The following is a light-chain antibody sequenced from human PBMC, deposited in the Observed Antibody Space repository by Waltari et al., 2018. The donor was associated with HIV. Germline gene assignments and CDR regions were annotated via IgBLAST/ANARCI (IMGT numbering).Light chain of an antibody. V-gene: IGKV3-15*01. J-gene: IGKJ1*01. CDR2: GAS. Sequence: EVVMTQSPATLSVSPGERATLSCTASHNISNNLTWNQQKPGQPPRLLIFGASTRATGIPARFSGSGSGTEFTLTISSLQSEDFAVYYCQQYNKWPWTFGQGTRVEIK. CDR1: HNISNN. CDR3: QQYNKWPWT.